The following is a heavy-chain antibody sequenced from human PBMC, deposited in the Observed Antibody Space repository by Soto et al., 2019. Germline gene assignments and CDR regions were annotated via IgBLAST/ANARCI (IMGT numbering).Heavy chain of an antibody. Sequence: SETLSLTCTVAGGDIKSYYWTWIRQPAGKGLEWIGRIYSSGSTKYNPSLQSRVTMSLDTSKNQFSLRLTSVTAADTAVYYCARGQRFSDWFDPWGQGTLVTVS. CDR1: GGDIKSYY. CDR2: IYSSGST. V-gene: IGHV4-4*07. D-gene: IGHD3-3*01. J-gene: IGHJ5*02. CDR3: ARGQRFSDWFDP.